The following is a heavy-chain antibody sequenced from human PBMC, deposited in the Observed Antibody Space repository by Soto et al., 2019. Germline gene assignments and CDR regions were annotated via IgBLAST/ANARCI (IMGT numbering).Heavy chain of an antibody. CDR3: AKAMAELWFGELLFDY. J-gene: IGHJ4*02. V-gene: IGHV3-30*18. D-gene: IGHD3-10*01. CDR1: GFTFSSYG. CDR2: ISYDGSNK. Sequence: VQLVESGGGVVQPGRSLRLSCAASGFTFSSYGMHWVRQAPGKGLEWVAVISYDGSNKYYADSVKGRFTISRDNSKNTLYLQMNSLRAEDTAVYYCAKAMAELWFGELLFDYWGQGTLVTVSS.